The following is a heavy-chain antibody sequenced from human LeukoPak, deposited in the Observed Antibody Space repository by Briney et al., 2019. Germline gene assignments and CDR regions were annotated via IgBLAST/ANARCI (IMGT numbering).Heavy chain of an antibody. CDR2: ISYDGSNK. CDR1: GFTFSSYG. D-gene: IGHD3-22*01. CDR3: AKGSDYYDSSGPHFAY. V-gene: IGHV3-30*18. Sequence: GGSLRLSCAASGFTFSSYGMHWVRQAPGKGLEWVAVISYDGSNKYYADSVKGRFTTSRDNSKSTLYLQMSSLRAEDTAVYYCAKGSDYYDSSGPHFAYWGQGTRLTVSS. J-gene: IGHJ4*02.